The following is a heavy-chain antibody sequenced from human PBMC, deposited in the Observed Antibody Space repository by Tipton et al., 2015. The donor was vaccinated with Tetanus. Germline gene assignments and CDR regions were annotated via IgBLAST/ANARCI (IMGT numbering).Heavy chain of an antibody. CDR1: GFTFSNYA. J-gene: IGHJ4*02. CDR2: ISGGGHNT. V-gene: IGHV3-23*01. Sequence: SLRLSCAASGFTFSNYAMIWVRQAPGKGLEWVSTISGGGHNTHYADSVQGRFTISRDNSKNTMYLQMNSLRAEDTAVYYCTKDVGIVLFDYWGQGTLVTVSS. CDR3: TKDVGIVLFDY. D-gene: IGHD2-8*01.